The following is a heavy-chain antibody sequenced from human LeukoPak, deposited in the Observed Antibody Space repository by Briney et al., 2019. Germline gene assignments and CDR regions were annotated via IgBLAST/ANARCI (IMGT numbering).Heavy chain of an antibody. J-gene: IGHJ3*02. Sequence: GGSLRLSCAASGFTFSSYSMNWVRQAPGRGLEWVSYISSSSSAIYYADSVKGRFTISRDNAKNSLYLQMNSLRAEDTAVYYCAREISGYSSSWYGDDAFDIWGQGTMVTVSS. CDR3: AREISGYSSSWYGDDAFDI. CDR1: GFTFSSYS. D-gene: IGHD6-13*01. CDR2: ISSSSSAI. V-gene: IGHV3-48*01.